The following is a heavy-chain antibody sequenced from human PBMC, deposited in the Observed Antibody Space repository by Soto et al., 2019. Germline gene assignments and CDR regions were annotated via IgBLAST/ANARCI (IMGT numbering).Heavy chain of an antibody. V-gene: IGHV4-34*01. Sequence: QVQLQQWGAGLLKPSETLSLTCAVYGGSFSGYYWSWIRQPPGKGLEWIGESNHSGSTNYNPSLKSRVTISVDTSKHQFSLRLNSVTAADTAVYYCASQALDTAIFHYWGQGTLVTVSS. CDR2: SNHSGST. CDR3: ASQALDTAIFHY. J-gene: IGHJ4*02. D-gene: IGHD5-18*01. CDR1: GGSFSGYY.